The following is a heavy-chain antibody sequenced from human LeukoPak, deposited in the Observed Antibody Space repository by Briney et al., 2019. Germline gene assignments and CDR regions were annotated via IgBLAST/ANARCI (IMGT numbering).Heavy chain of an antibody. J-gene: IGHJ3*02. V-gene: IGHV3-30*02. Sequence: GGSLRLSFASSGFTFSSYGIHSVRQAPGKGLKGVAFIRYDGSNKYYADSLKGRFTIPRDNSKNTMYLHMNSMRAAGTAVYYCAQSHNPSLDNAFDMWGQGRMVTVSS. CDR2: IRYDGSNK. CDR1: GFTFSSYG. CDR3: AQSHNPSLDNAFDM. D-gene: IGHD2-2*01.